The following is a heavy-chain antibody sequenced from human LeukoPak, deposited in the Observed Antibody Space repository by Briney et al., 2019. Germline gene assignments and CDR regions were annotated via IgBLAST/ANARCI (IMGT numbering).Heavy chain of an antibody. CDR1: GGTFSSYA. D-gene: IGHD6-13*01. Sequence: ASVKVSCKASGGTFSSYAISWVRQAPGQGLEWMGGIIPIFGTTNYAQKFQGRVTITTDESTSTAYMELSSLRSEDTAVYYCAREEGIAAEYFQHWGQGTLVTVPS. V-gene: IGHV1-69*05. CDR3: AREEGIAAEYFQH. CDR2: IIPIFGTT. J-gene: IGHJ1*01.